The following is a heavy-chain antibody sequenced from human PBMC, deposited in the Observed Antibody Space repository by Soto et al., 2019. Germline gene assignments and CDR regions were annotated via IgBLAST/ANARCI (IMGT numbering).Heavy chain of an antibody. CDR1: EVSISTYY. V-gene: IGHV4-59*01. J-gene: IGHJ6*02. CDR3: ARDHRGGGLWLGERVGGDYGLDV. CDR2: IYYTGNT. Sequence: PSGTLSLTCSISEVSISTYYLTWIRQSPGKGLEWIGYIYYTGNTKYNPSLQSRVTMPVNSAKNQFTLNLRSVTAADTGVYYGARDHRGGGLWLGERVGGDYGLDVWGRGTTVTVSS. D-gene: IGHD3-10*01.